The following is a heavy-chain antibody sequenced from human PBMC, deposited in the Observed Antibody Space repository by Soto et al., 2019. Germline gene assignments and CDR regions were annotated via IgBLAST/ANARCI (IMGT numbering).Heavy chain of an antibody. CDR3: AKDLVSGHNWNDAFCAFDI. Sequence: GGSLRLSCAASGFTFSSYAMSWVRQAPGKGLEWVSAISGSGGSTYYADSVKGRFTISRDNSKNTLYLQMNSLRAEDTAVYYCAKDLVSGHNWNDAFCAFDIWGQGTMVTVSS. V-gene: IGHV3-23*01. D-gene: IGHD1-20*01. CDR1: GFTFSSYA. J-gene: IGHJ3*02. CDR2: ISGSGGST.